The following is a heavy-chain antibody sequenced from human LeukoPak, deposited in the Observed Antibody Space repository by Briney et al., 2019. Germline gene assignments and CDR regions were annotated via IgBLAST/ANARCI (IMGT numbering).Heavy chain of an antibody. CDR1: GFTFSSCA. CDR3: ARDSVVVVPAAYIPLDY. Sequence: GGSLRLSCAASGFTFSSCAMSWVRQAPGKGLEWVSAISGSGGSTYYADSVKGRFTISRDNSKNTLYLQMNSLRAEDTAVYYCARDSVVVVPAAYIPLDYWGQGTLVTVSS. D-gene: IGHD2-2*01. CDR2: ISGSGGST. V-gene: IGHV3-23*01. J-gene: IGHJ4*02.